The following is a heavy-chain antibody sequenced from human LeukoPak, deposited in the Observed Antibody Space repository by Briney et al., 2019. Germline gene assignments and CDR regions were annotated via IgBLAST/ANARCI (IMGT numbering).Heavy chain of an antibody. CDR3: TGQQPVRHFDY. CDR2: IRSKTYGGAT. Sequence: GGSLRLSCTASGFTFGDYVMSWVRQAPGKGLEWVGFIRSKTYGGATDYAASVKGRFTISRDDSKSIAYLQMNSLKTEDTAVYYCTGQQPVRHFDYWGQGILVTVSS. J-gene: IGHJ4*02. CDR1: GFTFGDYV. D-gene: IGHD6-13*01. V-gene: IGHV3-49*04.